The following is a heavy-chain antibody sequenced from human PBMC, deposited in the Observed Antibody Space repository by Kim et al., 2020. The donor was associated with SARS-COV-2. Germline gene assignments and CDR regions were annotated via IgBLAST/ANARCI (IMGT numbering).Heavy chain of an antibody. J-gene: IGHJ3*02. V-gene: IGHV1-3*01. CDR3: VREGGGDYAAFDI. D-gene: IGHD4-17*01. CDR1: GYTYTRYN. Sequence: ASVKVSCKASGYTYTRYNVHWVRQAPGQSLEWMGWINADNGNTKHSERFQGRVTITRDIHATTAYMELSSLRFEDTAVYYCVREGGGDYAAFDIWGQGTM. CDR2: INADNGNT.